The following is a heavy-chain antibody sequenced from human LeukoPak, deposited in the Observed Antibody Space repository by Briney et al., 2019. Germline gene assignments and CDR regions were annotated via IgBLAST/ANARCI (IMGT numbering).Heavy chain of an antibody. CDR1: GFTFSSYA. CDR2: ISGSGGST. D-gene: IGHD3-10*01. J-gene: IGHJ4*02. CDR3: AASPTRGGFDY. V-gene: IGHV3-23*01. Sequence: QPGGSLRLSCAASGFTFSSYAMSWVRPAPGKGLEWVSAISGSGGSTYYADSVKGRFTISRHNSKNTLYLQMNSLRAEDTAVYYCAASPTRGGFDYWGQGTLVTVSS.